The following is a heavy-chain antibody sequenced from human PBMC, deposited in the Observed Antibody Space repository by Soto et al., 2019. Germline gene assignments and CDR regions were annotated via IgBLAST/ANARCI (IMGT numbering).Heavy chain of an antibody. D-gene: IGHD4-17*01. CDR1: GYSISSGCY. CDR2: IYHSGST. J-gene: IGHJ4*02. V-gene: IGHV4-38-2*01. Sequence: TLSLTCAVSGYSISSGCYWGWIRQPPGKGLEWIGSIYHSGSTYYNPSLKSRVTISVDTSKNQFSLKLSSVTAADTAVYYCARVYGDHFDYWGQGTLVTVSS. CDR3: ARVYGDHFDY.